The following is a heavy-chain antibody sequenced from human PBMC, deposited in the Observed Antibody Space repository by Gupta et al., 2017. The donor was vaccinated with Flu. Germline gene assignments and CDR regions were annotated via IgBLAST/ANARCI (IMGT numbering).Heavy chain of an antibody. CDR2: IRSKANSYAT. CDR3: TRRGISYYGMDV. V-gene: IGHV3-73*01. CDR1: GFTFSGSA. J-gene: IGHJ6*02. Sequence: EVQLVESGGGLVQPGGSLKLSCAASGFTFSGSAMHWVRQASGKGLEWVGRIRSKANSYATAYAAAVKGRFTISRDDSKNTAYLKMNSLKTEDTAVYYCTRRGISYYGMDVWGQGTTVTVSS.